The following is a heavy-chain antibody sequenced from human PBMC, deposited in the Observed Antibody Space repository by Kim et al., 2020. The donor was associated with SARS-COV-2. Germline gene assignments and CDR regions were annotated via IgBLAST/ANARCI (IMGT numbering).Heavy chain of an antibody. CDR3: ARLPHDSSGYVDC. J-gene: IGHJ4*02. CDR2: VYHSGST. Sequence: SETLSLTCTVSGGSISSSFNYWGWIRQPPGKGLEGNGRVYHSGSTYDSPSLKSRVTVSVDTSKNQFSLKVTSVTAADTAVYFCARLPHDSSGYVDCWGQGTLVTVSS. V-gene: IGHV4-39*01. CDR1: GGSISSSFNY. D-gene: IGHD3-22*01.